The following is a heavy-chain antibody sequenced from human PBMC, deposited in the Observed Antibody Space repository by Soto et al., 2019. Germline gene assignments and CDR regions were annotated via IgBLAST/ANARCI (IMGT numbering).Heavy chain of an antibody. CDR2: ISYDGSNK. CDR3: AKDSDGAVIDY. D-gene: IGHD1-26*01. Sequence: QVQLVESGGGVVQPGRSPRLSCAASGFTFSSYGMHWVRQAPGKGLEWVAVISYDGSNKYYADSVKGRFTISRDNSKNTLYLQMNSLRAEDTAVYYCAKDSDGAVIDYWGQGTLVTVSS. V-gene: IGHV3-30*18. J-gene: IGHJ4*02. CDR1: GFTFSSYG.